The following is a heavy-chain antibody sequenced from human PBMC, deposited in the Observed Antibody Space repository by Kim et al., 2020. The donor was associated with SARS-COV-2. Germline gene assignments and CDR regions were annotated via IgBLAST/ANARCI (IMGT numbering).Heavy chain of an antibody. V-gene: IGHV3-48*02. Sequence: DTVQGRFTISRDNAKNSLYLQMNSLRDEDTAVYYCATTMVRGVINPPPWGQGTMVTVSS. D-gene: IGHD3-10*01. J-gene: IGHJ3*01. CDR3: ATTMVRGVINPPP.